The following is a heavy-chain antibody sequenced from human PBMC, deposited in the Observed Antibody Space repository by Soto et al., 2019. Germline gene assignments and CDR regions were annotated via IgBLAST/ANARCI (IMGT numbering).Heavy chain of an antibody. CDR1: GYTFTSYG. Sequence: QVQLVQSGAEVKKPGASVKVSCKASGYTFTSYGISWVRQAPGQGLEWMGWISAYNGNTNYAQKLQGRVTMTTDTSTSTGYMELRSMRSDDTAVYSCAIGGDPYDYIWGSYRQNLDYWGQGTLVTVSS. V-gene: IGHV1-18*01. CDR3: AIGGDPYDYIWGSYRQNLDY. D-gene: IGHD3-16*02. J-gene: IGHJ4*02. CDR2: ISAYNGNT.